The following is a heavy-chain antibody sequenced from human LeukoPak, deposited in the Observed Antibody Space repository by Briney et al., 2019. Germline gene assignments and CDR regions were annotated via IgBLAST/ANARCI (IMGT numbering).Heavy chain of an antibody. V-gene: IGHV3-23*01. Sequence: GGSLRLSCVASGFTLRSYDMSWVRQAPGKGLEWVSCISGSAGATYYADSVKGRFTFSRDNSKNTLYLQMNSLRAEDTAVYYCAKHNSSWYYMDVWGKGTTVTVSS. CDR3: AKHNSSWYYMDV. CDR1: GFTLRSYD. J-gene: IGHJ6*03. D-gene: IGHD6-13*01. CDR2: ISGSAGAT.